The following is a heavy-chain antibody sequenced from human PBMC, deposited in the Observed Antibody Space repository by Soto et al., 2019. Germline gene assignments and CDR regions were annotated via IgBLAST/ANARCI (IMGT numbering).Heavy chain of an antibody. J-gene: IGHJ3*02. CDR2: MYYTGRT. Sequence: QVQLQESGPGLAKPSQTLSLTCTVSGGSISRGASYWSWIRQHPGKGLEWIGYMYYTGRTYYNPSLTSRVIISGDTSKNQFSLNMTSVTAADTAVYYCARSRSFSNWDSVADAFDIWGQGTMVTVSS. CDR1: GGSISRGASY. D-gene: IGHD1-7*01. V-gene: IGHV4-31*03. CDR3: ARSRSFSNWDSVADAFDI.